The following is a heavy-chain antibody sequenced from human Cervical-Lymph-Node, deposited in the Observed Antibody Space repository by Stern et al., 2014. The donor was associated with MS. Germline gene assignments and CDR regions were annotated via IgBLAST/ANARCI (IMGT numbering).Heavy chain of an antibody. J-gene: IGHJ4*02. CDR1: GYLFDDYW. D-gene: IGHD5-12*01. V-gene: IGHV5-51*03. CDR3: GRSPATPSGYDRFDY. Sequence: EVQLVESGAEVKKPGESLKISCEASGYLFDDYWIGWVRQMSGRGLELVAIIFPRDSNTRYSPSVQGQVTTSADKTISTAYLQWSTLKASATAIYYCGRSPATPSGYDRFDYWGQGALVTVSS. CDR2: IFPRDSNT.